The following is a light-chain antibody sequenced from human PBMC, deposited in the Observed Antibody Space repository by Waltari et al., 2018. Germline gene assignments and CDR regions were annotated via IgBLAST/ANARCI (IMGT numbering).Light chain of an antibody. CDR1: SGAIASNY. CDR2: DNH. V-gene: IGLV6-57*01. CDR3: QSYDSTNHGV. Sequence: FMLTQPHSVSESPGKTVTISCTRSSGAIASNYVQWYQQRPGTSPIALIYDNHKRPHRIPYRFSASICSSSTSASLTISGLKTEDEADYYCQSYDSTNHGVFGAGTKLTVL. J-gene: IGLJ2*01.